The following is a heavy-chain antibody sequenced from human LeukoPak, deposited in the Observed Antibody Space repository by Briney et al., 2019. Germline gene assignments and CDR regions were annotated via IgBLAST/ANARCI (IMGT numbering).Heavy chain of an antibody. V-gene: IGHV1-69*04. CDR3: AREPRWPILFSDV. Sequence: SVKVSCKASGGTFSSYAISWVRQAPGQGLEWMGRIIPILGIASYAQKFQGRVTITADKSTSTAYMELSSLRSEDTAVYYCAREPRWPILFSDVWGQGTTVTVSS. CDR1: GGTFSSYA. J-gene: IGHJ6*02. D-gene: IGHD2-15*01. CDR2: IIPILGIA.